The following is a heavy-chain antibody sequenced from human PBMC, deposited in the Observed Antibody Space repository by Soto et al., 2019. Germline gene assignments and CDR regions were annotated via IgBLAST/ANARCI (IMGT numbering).Heavy chain of an antibody. J-gene: IGHJ6*04. CDR2: INHSGST. Sequence: SETLSLTCAVYGGSFSGYYWSWIRQPPGKGLEWIGEINHSGSTNYNPSLKSRVTISVDTSKNQFSLKLSSVTAAETAVYYCARVISVVPAAPGMDVWGKGTTVTVSS. V-gene: IGHV4-34*01. D-gene: IGHD2-2*01. CDR1: GGSFSGYY. CDR3: ARVISVVPAAPGMDV.